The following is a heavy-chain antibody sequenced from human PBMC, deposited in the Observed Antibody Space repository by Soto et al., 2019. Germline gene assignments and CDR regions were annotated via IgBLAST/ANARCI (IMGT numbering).Heavy chain of an antibody. D-gene: IGHD2-2*01. CDR3: TRTRAPPASPTLAS. V-gene: IGHV4-34*01. J-gene: IGHJ4*02. Sequence: SETLSLTCAVYGGSFGGYYWSWFRQSPGKGLEWIGEINPTGGTNYNPSLKSRVTISVDTSKDQFSLQLSSVTAADKAVYYCTRTRAPPASPTLASSVQGTLVTVSS. CDR2: INPTGGT. CDR1: GGSFGGYY.